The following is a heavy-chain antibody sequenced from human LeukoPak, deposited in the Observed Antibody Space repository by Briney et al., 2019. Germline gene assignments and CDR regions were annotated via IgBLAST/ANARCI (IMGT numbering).Heavy chain of an antibody. J-gene: IGHJ4*02. CDR3: AKDNVAYYYGSGSYYLDY. D-gene: IGHD3-10*01. CDR2: ISGDGGST. CDR1: GFTFDDYA. Sequence: PGGSLRLSCAASGFTFDDYAMHWVRQARGKGLEWVSLISGDGGSTYYADSVKGRFTNSRDNSKNSLYLQMNSLRTEDTALYYCAKDNVAYYYGSGSYYLDYWGQGTLVTVSS. V-gene: IGHV3-43*02.